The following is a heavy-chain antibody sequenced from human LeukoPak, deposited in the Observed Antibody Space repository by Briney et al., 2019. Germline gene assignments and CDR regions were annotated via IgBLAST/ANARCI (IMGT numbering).Heavy chain of an antibody. CDR2: IYYSGST. Sequence: SETLSLTCTVSGGSISSGDYYWSWIRQPPGKGLERIGYIYYSGSTYYNPSLKSRVTISVDTSKNQFSLKLSSVTAADTAVYYCARNCGGDCYYAFDIWGQGTMVTVSS. CDR3: ARNCGGDCYYAFDI. D-gene: IGHD2-21*02. CDR1: GGSISSGDYY. J-gene: IGHJ3*02. V-gene: IGHV4-30-4*01.